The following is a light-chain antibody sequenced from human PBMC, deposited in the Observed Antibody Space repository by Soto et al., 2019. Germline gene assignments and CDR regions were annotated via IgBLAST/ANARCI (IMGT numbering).Light chain of an antibody. Sequence: QSALTQPPSVSASPGQSVTISCTGTSSDVGSYDRVSWYQQPPGTAPKLMIYEVSNRPSGVPDRFSGSKSGNTASLTISGLQAEDEADYFCASYTTSSAFVVFGGGPSSPS. CDR3: ASYTTSSAFVV. CDR2: EVS. CDR1: SSDVGSYDR. J-gene: IGLJ2*01. V-gene: IGLV2-18*02.